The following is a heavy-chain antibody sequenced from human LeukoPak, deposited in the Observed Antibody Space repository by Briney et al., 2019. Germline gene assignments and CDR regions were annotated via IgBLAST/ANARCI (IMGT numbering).Heavy chain of an antibody. CDR2: ISGSGGST. CDR1: GFTFSNYA. D-gene: IGHD3-22*01. J-gene: IGHJ4*02. CDR3: AKGGYYYDSSGYYPTLLGY. V-gene: IGHV3-23*01. Sequence: PGGSLRLSCAASGFTFSNYAMNWVRQAPGKGLEWVSAISGSGGSTYYADSVKGRFTISRDNSKNTLYLQMNSLRAEDTAVYYCAKGGYYYDSSGYYPTLLGYWGQGTLVTVSS.